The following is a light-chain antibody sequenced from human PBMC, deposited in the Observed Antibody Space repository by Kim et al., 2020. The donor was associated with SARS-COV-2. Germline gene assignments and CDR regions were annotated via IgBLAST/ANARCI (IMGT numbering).Light chain of an antibody. CDR2: SAS. Sequence: STSVGDTVTITWRASQGIRNDLGWYQQKPGKAPKLLIYSASSLQSGVPSRFSGSGSGTDFTLTISSLQPEDFATYYCLQDYNYPYTFGQGTKLEI. V-gene: IGKV1-6*01. CDR1: QGIRND. CDR3: LQDYNYPYT. J-gene: IGKJ2*01.